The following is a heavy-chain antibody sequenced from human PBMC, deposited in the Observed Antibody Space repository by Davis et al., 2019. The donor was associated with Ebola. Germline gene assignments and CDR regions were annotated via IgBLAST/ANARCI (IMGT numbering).Heavy chain of an antibody. CDR3: MRNDSSRWYGWFDP. J-gene: IGHJ5*02. CDR1: GGAFSAYG. CDR2: IIANSGSA. Sequence: SVKVSCQASGGAFSAYGLSWARRAPGHGLEWLGGIIANSGSANYAQKFQGRVAITADESATSVYMELSSLRSEDTAMYYCMRNDSSRWYGWFDPWGQGTLVTVSS. D-gene: IGHD2-2*01. V-gene: IGHV1-69*13.